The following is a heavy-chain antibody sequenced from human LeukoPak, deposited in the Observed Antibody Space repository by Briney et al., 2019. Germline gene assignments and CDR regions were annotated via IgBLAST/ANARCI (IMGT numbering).Heavy chain of an antibody. CDR3: ARDERYFAWLLLDY. Sequence: GASVKVYCKASGYTFSSYAISWVRQAPGQGLEWMGWISAYNGNTNYAQKFQGRVTMTTDTSTSTAYMELRSLTFDDTAVYYCARDERYFAWLLLDYWGQGTLVTVSS. CDR1: GYTFSSYA. V-gene: IGHV1-18*04. D-gene: IGHD3-9*01. J-gene: IGHJ4*02. CDR2: ISAYNGNT.